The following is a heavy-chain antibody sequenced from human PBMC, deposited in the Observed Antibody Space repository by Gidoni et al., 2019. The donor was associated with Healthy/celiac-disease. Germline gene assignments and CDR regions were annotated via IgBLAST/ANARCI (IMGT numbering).Heavy chain of an antibody. CDR3: ARGPGYSSGWYSGAGWFDP. D-gene: IGHD6-19*01. Sequence: EVQLVESGGGLVKPGGSLRLSCAASGFTFSSYSINWVRQAPGKGLEWVSSNSSRSRYIYYADSVKGRFTISRDNAKNSLYLQMNSLRAEDTAVYYCARGPGYSSGWYSGAGWFDPWGQGTLVTVSS. CDR2: NSSRSRYI. J-gene: IGHJ5*02. V-gene: IGHV3-21*01. CDR1: GFTFSSYS.